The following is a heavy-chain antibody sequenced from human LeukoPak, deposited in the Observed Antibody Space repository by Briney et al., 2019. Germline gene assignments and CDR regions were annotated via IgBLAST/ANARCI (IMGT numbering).Heavy chain of an antibody. Sequence: ASVKVSCKASGYTFTSYAMNWVRQAPGQGLEGMGWINTNTGNPTYAQGFTGRFVFSLDTSVSTAYLQISSLKAEDTAVYYCARMRRGGYDSSGYYPNWFDPWGQGTLVTVSS. CDR2: INTNTGNP. D-gene: IGHD3-22*01. CDR3: ARMRRGGYDSSGYYPNWFDP. CDR1: GYTFTSYA. V-gene: IGHV7-4-1*02. J-gene: IGHJ5*02.